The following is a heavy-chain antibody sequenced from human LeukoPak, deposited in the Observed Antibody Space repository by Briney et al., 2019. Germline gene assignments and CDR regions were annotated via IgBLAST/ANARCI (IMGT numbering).Heavy chain of an antibody. V-gene: IGHV3-21*01. D-gene: IGHD1-14*01. Sequence: GGSLRLSCAASGFTFSSYSMNWVRQAPGKGLEWVSSISSSSYIYYADSVKGRFTISRDNAKNSLYLQMNRLRAEDTAVYYCARDLGSHHQYWGQGTLVTVSS. CDR3: ARDLGSHHQY. J-gene: IGHJ4*02. CDR1: GFTFSSYS. CDR2: ISSSSYI.